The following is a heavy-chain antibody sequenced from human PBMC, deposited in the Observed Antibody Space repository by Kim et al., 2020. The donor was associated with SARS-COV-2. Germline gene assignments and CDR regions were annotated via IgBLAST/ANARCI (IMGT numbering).Heavy chain of an antibody. J-gene: IGHJ4*02. D-gene: IGHD2-15*01. Sequence: ASVKVSCKASGYTFTSYAMHWVRQAPGQRLEWMGWINAGNGNTKYSQKFQGRVTITRDTSASTAYMELSSLRSEDTAVYYCAREAEEYCSGGSCYPDYWGQGTLVTVSS. CDR3: AREAEEYCSGGSCYPDY. V-gene: IGHV1-3*01. CDR2: INAGNGNT. CDR1: GYTFTSYA.